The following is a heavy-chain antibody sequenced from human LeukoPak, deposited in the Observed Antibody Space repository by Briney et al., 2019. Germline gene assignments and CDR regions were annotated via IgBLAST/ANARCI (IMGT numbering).Heavy chain of an antibody. CDR3: ASHPSDYDRWFDP. CDR1: GGSFSGYY. J-gene: IGHJ5*02. V-gene: IGHV4-34*01. D-gene: IGHD4-17*01. CDR2: INHSGST. Sequence: PSETLSHTCAVYGGSFSGYYWSWIRQPPWKGLEWIGEINHSGSTNYNPSLKSRVTISVDTSKNQFSLKLSSVTAADTAVYYCASHPSDYDRWFDPWGQGTLVTVSS.